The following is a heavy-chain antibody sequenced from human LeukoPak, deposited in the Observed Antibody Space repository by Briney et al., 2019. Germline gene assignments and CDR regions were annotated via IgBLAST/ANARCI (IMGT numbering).Heavy chain of an antibody. J-gene: IGHJ4*02. V-gene: IGHV4-4*07. CDR1: GGSISSYY. D-gene: IGHD3-10*01. CDR3: AREYGSGSYYYLFDY. CDR2: IYTSGST. Sequence: SETLSLTCTVSGGSISSYYWSWIRQPAGKGLEWIGRIYTSGSTNYNPSLKSRVTMSVDTSKNQFSLKLSSVTAADTAVYYCAREYGSGSYYYLFDYWGQGTLVTVSS.